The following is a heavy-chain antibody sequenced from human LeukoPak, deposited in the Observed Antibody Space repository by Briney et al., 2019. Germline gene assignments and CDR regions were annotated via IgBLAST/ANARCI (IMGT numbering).Heavy chain of an antibody. CDR2: ISGSGGST. J-gene: IGHJ4*02. V-gene: IGHV3-23*01. Sequence: GGSLRLSCAASGFTFSSYAMSWVRQAPGKGLEWVSAISGSGGSTYYADSVKGRFTISRDNSKNTLYPQMNSLRAEDTAVYYCAKDRSDIVLMVLSYWGQGTLVTVSS. CDR3: AKDRSDIVLMVLSY. D-gene: IGHD2-8*01. CDR1: GFTFSSYA.